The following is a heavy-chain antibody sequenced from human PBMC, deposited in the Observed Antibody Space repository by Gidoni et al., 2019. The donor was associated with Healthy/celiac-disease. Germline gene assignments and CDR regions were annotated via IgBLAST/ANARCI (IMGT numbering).Heavy chain of an antibody. CDR3: ARDSGDQLLSPPSDY. J-gene: IGHJ4*02. V-gene: IGHV3-33*01. CDR1: GFTFSSYG. Sequence: QVQLVESGGGVVQPGRSLRLSCAASGFTFSSYGMHWVRQAPGKGLEWVAVIWYDGSNKYYADSVKGRFTISRDNSKNTLYLQMNSLRAEDTAVYYCARDSGDQLLSPPSDYWGQGTLVTVSS. D-gene: IGHD2-2*01. CDR2: IWYDGSNK.